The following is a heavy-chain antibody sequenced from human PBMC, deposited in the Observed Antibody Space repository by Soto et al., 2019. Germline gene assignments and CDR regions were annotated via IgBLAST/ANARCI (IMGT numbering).Heavy chain of an antibody. Sequence: ASVKVSCKASGYTFTGYYMHWVRQAPGQGLEWMGWINPNSGGTNYAQKFQGWVTMTRDTSISTAYMELSRLRSDDTAVYYCARGLKGGYCSSTSCQERGYYFDYWGQGTLVTVSS. J-gene: IGHJ4*02. D-gene: IGHD2-2*01. CDR1: GYTFTGYY. V-gene: IGHV1-2*04. CDR2: INPNSGGT. CDR3: ARGLKGGYCSSTSCQERGYYFDY.